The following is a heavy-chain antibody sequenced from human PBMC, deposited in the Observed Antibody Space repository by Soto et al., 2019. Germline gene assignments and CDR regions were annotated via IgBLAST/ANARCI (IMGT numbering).Heavy chain of an antibody. V-gene: IGHV5-10-1*01. J-gene: IGHJ6*02. D-gene: IGHD5-18*01. CDR3: PRTSMQIRGPSYGHGGMGV. CDR1: GYSFTRYW. Sequence: GESLKISCKGSGYSFTRYWISWVRQMPGKGLEWMGRIDPSDSYTNYSPSFQGHVTISADKSISTAYLQWSSLKASDTAMYYCPRTSMQIRGPSYGHGGMGVCGEGTRVT. CDR2: IDPSDSYT.